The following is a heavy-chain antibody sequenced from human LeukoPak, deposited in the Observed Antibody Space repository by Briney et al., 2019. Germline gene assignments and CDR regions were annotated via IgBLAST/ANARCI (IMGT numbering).Heavy chain of an antibody. CDR1: GYKFTRCW. CDR3: ARQRSTAYYDSSGLPYDAFDI. J-gene: IGHJ3*02. CDR2: IYPGDSNT. D-gene: IGHD3-22*01. V-gene: IGHV5-51*01. Sequence: HGESLKISCKDSGYKFTRCWIGWVRQMPGKGLEWVGIIYPGDSNTRYSSSFQGQVTISADKSISTAYLQWSSLKASDTAMYYCARQRSTAYYDSSGLPYDAFDIWGQGTMVTVSS.